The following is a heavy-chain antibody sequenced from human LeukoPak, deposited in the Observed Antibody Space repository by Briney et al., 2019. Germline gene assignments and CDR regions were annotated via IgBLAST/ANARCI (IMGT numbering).Heavy chain of an antibody. V-gene: IGHV3-53*01. Sequence: ETLSLTCAVSGGSISSSNWWSWVRQAPGKGLEWVSFIYSGGSTQYSDSVKGRFTISRDNSKNTLYLQMNSLRAEDTAVYYCARRAGDYSHPYDYWGQGTLVTVSS. J-gene: IGHJ4*02. CDR2: IYSGGST. CDR1: GGSISSSNW. D-gene: IGHD3-22*01. CDR3: ARRAGDYSHPYDY.